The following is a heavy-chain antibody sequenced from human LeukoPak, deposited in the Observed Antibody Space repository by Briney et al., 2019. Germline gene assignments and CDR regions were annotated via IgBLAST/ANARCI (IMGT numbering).Heavy chain of an antibody. V-gene: IGHV1-69*13. CDR2: IIPIFGTA. CDR3: ARDPGVVVPAAMQSNNLFYYYGMDV. Sequence: SVKVSCKASGGTFSSYAISWVRQAPGQGLEWMGGIIPIFGTANYAQKFQGRVTITADESTSTAYMELSSLRSEDTAVYYCARDPGVVVPAAMQSNNLFYYYGMDVWGQGTTVTVSS. CDR1: GGTFSSYA. D-gene: IGHD2-2*01. J-gene: IGHJ6*02.